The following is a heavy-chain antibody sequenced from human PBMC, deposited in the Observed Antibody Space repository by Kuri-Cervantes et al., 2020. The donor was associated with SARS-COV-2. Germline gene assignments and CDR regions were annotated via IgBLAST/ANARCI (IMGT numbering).Heavy chain of an antibody. Sequence: GESLKISCAASGFTFSSYEMNWVRQAPGKGLEWISSISSSSSYIYYADSVKGRFTISRDNAKNSLYLQMNSLRAEDTAVYYCAREIWYSSSLHYFDYWGQGTLVTVSS. CDR2: ISSSSSYI. CDR1: GFTFSSYE. J-gene: IGHJ4*02. D-gene: IGHD6-13*01. V-gene: IGHV3-21*01. CDR3: AREIWYSSSLHYFDY.